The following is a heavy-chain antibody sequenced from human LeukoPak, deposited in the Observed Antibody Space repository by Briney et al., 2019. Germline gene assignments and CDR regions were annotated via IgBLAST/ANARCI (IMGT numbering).Heavy chain of an antibody. D-gene: IGHD1-26*01. CDR2: IYSGGNT. CDR3: ARVSSGSPGAFDI. CDR1: GFTVSSNY. J-gene: IGHJ3*02. Sequence: GGSLRLSCAASGFTVSSNYMSWVRQAPGKGLEWVSVIYSGGNTYYADSVKGRFTISRDNSKNTLYLQVNSLRVEDTAVYYCARVSSGSPGAFDIWGQGTMVTVSS. V-gene: IGHV3-53*01.